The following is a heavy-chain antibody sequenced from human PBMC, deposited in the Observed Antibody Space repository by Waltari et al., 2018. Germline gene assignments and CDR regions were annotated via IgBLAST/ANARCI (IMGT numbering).Heavy chain of an antibody. CDR2: IKEDGSDK. V-gene: IGHV3-7*01. CDR1: GGSISSSSYY. CDR3: ARGRGWIFDY. J-gene: IGHJ4*01. Sequence: LQLQESGPGLVKPSETLSLTCTVSGGSISSSSYYWGWIRQPPGKGLEWVASIKEDGSDKKYVDSVKGRFTISRDNAKNSLYLQMNSLRVDDTAVYHCARGRGWIFDYWGHGTLVTVSS. D-gene: IGHD6-19*01.